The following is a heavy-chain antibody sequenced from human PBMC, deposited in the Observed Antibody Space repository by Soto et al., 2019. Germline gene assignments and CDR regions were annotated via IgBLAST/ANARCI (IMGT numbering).Heavy chain of an antibody. CDR3: AREGVRPYYYYGMDV. J-gene: IGHJ6*02. D-gene: IGHD2-21*01. CDR2: ISGYNGDT. CDR1: GYSFTTYG. Sequence: QVHLVQSGAEVKKPAASVKVSCKASGYSFTTYGISWVRQAPGQGLEWMGWISGYNGDTNYAQNFQARVTMTTDTATSTAYMELRSLRSDDTAVYYCAREGVRPYYYYGMDVWGQGTTVTVSS. V-gene: IGHV1-18*01.